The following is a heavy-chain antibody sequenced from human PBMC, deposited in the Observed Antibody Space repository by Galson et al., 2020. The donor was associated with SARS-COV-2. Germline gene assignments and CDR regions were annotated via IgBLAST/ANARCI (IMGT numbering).Heavy chain of an antibody. D-gene: IGHD4-17*01. J-gene: IGHJ4*02. CDR1: GFTFSSYA. Sequence: GGSLRLSCSASGFTFSSYAMHWVRQAPGKGLEYVLAISSNGGSTYYADSVKGRFTISRDNSKNTLYLQMSSLRAEDTAVYYCVKEEDGDYFDYWGQGTLVTVSS. CDR2: ISSNGGST. CDR3: VKEEDGDYFDY. V-gene: IGHV3-64D*09.